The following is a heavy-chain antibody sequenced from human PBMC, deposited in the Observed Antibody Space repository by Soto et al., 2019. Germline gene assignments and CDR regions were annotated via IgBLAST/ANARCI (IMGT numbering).Heavy chain of an antibody. J-gene: IGHJ3*02. CDR1: GGSISSGGYY. CDR3: ARGTLEGLRLGELSLFDAFDI. Sequence: SETLSLTCTVSGGSISSGGYYWSWIRQHPGKGLEWIGYIYYSGSTYYNPSLKSRVTISVDTSKNQFSLKLSSVTAADTAVYYCARGTLEGLRLGELSLFDAFDIWGQGTMVTVSS. CDR2: IYYSGST. D-gene: IGHD3-16*02. V-gene: IGHV4-31*03.